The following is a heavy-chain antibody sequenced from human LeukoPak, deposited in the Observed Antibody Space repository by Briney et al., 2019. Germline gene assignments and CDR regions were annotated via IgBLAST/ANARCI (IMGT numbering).Heavy chain of an antibody. D-gene: IGHD3-9*01. Sequence: GGSLRLSCAASGFTFSSYAMSWVRQAPGKGLEWVSAISGSGGSTYYADSVKGRFAISRDNSKNTLYLQMNSLRAEDTAVYYCAKPSYDILTGYHYWGQGTLVTVSS. V-gene: IGHV3-23*01. J-gene: IGHJ4*02. CDR2: ISGSGGST. CDR3: AKPSYDILTGYHY. CDR1: GFTFSSYA.